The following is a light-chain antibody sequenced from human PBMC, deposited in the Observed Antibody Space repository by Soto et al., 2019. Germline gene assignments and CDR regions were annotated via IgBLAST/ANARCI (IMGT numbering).Light chain of an antibody. V-gene: IGKV3-20*01. CDR1: QSVSSSY. Sequence: EIALTQSAGTLALSPGERATLSCRASQSVSSSYLAWYQQKPGQAPRLLIYGASSRATGIADRFSGSGSGTDFTLTISRLEPEDFAVYYCQQYGSSPPITFGQGTRLEIK. CDR3: QQYGSSPPIT. CDR2: GAS. J-gene: IGKJ5*01.